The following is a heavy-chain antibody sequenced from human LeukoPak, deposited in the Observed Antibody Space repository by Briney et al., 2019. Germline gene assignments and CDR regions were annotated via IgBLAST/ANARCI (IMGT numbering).Heavy chain of an antibody. J-gene: IGHJ3*02. CDR3: ARSLGGGDYNFDAFDI. V-gene: IGHV1-69*13. CDR1: GGTFSSYA. Sequence: SVKVSCKASGGTFSSYAISWVRQAPGQGLEWMGGIIPVFGTANYAQKFQGRVTITADESTSTAYMELSSLRSEDTAVYYCARSLGGGDYNFDAFDIRGQGTMVTVSS. CDR2: IIPVFGTA. D-gene: IGHD4-17*01.